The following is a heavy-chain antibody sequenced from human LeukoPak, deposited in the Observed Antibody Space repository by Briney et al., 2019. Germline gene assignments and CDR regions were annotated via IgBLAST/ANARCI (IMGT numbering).Heavy chain of an antibody. CDR1: GGSISSSSYY. D-gene: IGHD3-22*01. CDR3: AGTGYYYDSSGYTPLPT. CDR2: IYYSGST. V-gene: IGHV4-39*01. Sequence: SETLSLTCTVSGGSISSSSYYWSWIRQPPGKGLEWIGSIYYSGSTYYNPSLKSRVTISVDTSKNQFSLKLSSVTAADTAVYYCAGTGYYYDSSGYTPLPTWGQGTLVTVSS. J-gene: IGHJ5*02.